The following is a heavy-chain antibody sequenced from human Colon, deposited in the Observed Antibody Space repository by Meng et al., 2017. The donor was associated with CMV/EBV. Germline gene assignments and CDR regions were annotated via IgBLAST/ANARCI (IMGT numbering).Heavy chain of an antibody. CDR1: GSTFTGYF. Sequence: GRVGKEPVAQGKSTFKASGSTFTGYFKSGVRPAPGQGLDWLGVINPITGGTNYEQKFQGRVTMTRDTSMNTAYMELSRLRSDDTXVYYCASLSGGDFDYWGQGTLVTVSS. J-gene: IGHJ4*02. V-gene: IGHV1-2*02. D-gene: IGHD1-26*01. CDR3: ASLSGGDFDY. CDR2: INPITGGT.